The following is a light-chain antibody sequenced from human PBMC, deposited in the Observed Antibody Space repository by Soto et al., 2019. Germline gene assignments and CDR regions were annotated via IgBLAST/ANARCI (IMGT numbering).Light chain of an antibody. Sequence: EIVLTQSPVTLSLSPGERATLSCRASQSISKYLAWYQQKPGKAPMLLIYDASNTAAGIPARFTGSGSGTDFTLTISSLEPEDFAVYSCQQRSHWRGTFGGGTKVELK. CDR2: DAS. CDR1: QSISKY. CDR3: QQRSHWRGT. V-gene: IGKV3-11*01. J-gene: IGKJ4*01.